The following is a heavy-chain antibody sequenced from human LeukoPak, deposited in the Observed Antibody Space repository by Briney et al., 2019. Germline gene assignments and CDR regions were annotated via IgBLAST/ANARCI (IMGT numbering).Heavy chain of an antibody. CDR2: IHHSGST. V-gene: IGHV4-38-2*02. J-gene: IGHJ2*01. CDR3: ARGGRRYYDSSGYYYPLYWYFDL. Sequence: SETLSLTCTVSGYFISSGYYWGWIRQPPGKGLQWIGSIHHSGSTYYNPSLKSRVTISVDTSKNQFSLKLSSVTAADTAVYYCARGGRRYYDSSGYYYPLYWYFDLWGRGTLVTVSS. D-gene: IGHD3-22*01. CDR1: GYFISSGYY.